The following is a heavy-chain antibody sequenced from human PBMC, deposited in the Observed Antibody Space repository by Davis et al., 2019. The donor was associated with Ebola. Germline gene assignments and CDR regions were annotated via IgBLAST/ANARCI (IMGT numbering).Heavy chain of an antibody. D-gene: IGHD6-19*01. Sequence: GESLKISCAASGFTVSDNYMSWVRQAPGKGLEWVSVIFSGGSTHYADSVKGRFTISRDNAKNSVYLEMSSLRVEDTAVYYCAAKSIAVTGVYYYYGMDVWGQGTTVTVSS. V-gene: IGHV3-53*01. CDR2: IFSGGST. J-gene: IGHJ6*02. CDR1: GFTVSDNY. CDR3: AAKSIAVTGVYYYYGMDV.